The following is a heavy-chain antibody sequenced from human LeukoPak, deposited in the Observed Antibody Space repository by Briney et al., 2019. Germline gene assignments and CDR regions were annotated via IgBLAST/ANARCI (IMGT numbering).Heavy chain of an antibody. CDR3: ARDKVPDGRWEVDY. Sequence: GGSLRLSCAASGFTLSALTMNWFRQAPGKGLEWVSVIYSTGDTDYADSVKGRFTISRDGSRSTVFLQMNSLRVEDTALYYCARDKVPDGRWEVDYWGQGTQVIVSS. CDR1: GFTLSALT. CDR2: IYSTGDT. D-gene: IGHD1-26*01. J-gene: IGHJ4*02. V-gene: IGHV3-53*01.